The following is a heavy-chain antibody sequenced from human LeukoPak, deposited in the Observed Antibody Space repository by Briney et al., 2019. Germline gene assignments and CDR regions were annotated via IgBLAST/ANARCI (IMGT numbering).Heavy chain of an antibody. CDR2: IHGGGTT. Sequence: GGSLRLSCAASGFSGRGNYMSWVRQAPGKRLESVAVIHGGGTTLYADSVKGRFTISRDDSKNTLSLQMNSLRDEDTALYYCVKSYSGWTGQSWGQGTQVTVSS. V-gene: IGHV3-66*01. CDR1: GFSGRGNY. D-gene: IGHD6-19*01. CDR3: VKSYSGWTGQS. J-gene: IGHJ5*02.